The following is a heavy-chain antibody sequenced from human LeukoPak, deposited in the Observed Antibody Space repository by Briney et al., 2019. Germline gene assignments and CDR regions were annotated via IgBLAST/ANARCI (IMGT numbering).Heavy chain of an antibody. D-gene: IGHD6-13*01. CDR1: GFTFSDYY. CDR3: AAYSSSWDWFDP. CDR2: ISSSGSTM. Sequence: PGGSLRLSCAASGFTFSDYYMSWIRQAPGKGLEWVSYISSSGSTMYYADSVKGRFTISRDNAKNSLYLQMHSLRAEDTAVYYCAAYSSSWDWFDPWGQGTLVTVSS. V-gene: IGHV3-11*01. J-gene: IGHJ5*02.